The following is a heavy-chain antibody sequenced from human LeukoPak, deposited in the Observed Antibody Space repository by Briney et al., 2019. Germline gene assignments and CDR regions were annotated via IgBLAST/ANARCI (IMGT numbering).Heavy chain of an antibody. CDR2: ISSSGSTI. Sequence: GGSLRLSCAASGFTFSDYYMSWIRQAPGKGLEWVSYISSSGSTIYYADSVKGRFTISRDNAKNSLYLQMNSLRAEDTAVYYGARDFGGGEQWLVSYYFDYWGQGTLVTVPS. CDR3: ARDFGGGEQWLVSYYFDY. D-gene: IGHD6-19*01. J-gene: IGHJ4*02. V-gene: IGHV3-11*01. CDR1: GFTFSDYY.